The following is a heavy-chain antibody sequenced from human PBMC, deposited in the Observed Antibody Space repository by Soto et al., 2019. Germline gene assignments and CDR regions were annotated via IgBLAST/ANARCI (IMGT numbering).Heavy chain of an antibody. CDR3: TTPSV. V-gene: IGHV3-15*07. CDR2: IKSKTDGGTT. J-gene: IGHJ6*02. CDR1: GFTFSNAW. Sequence: GGSLRLSCAASGFTFSNAWMNWVRQAPGKGLEWVGHIKSKTDGGTTDYAAPVKGRFTISRDDSKSTLYLQMNSLKTEDTAVYYCTTPSVWGQGTTVTVSS.